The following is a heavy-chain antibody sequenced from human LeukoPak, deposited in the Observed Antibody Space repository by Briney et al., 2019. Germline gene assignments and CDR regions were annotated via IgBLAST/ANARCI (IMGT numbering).Heavy chain of an antibody. J-gene: IGHJ4*02. CDR1: GVSISSYY. D-gene: IGHD3-3*01. CDR3: ASRNDFWSGYYY. CDR2: IYYSGST. Sequence: SETLSLTCTVSGVSISSYYWSWIRQPPGKGLEWIGYIYYSGSTNYNPSLKSRVTISVDTSKNQFSLKLSPVTAADTAVYYCASRNDFWSGYYYWGQGTLVTVSS. V-gene: IGHV4-59*01.